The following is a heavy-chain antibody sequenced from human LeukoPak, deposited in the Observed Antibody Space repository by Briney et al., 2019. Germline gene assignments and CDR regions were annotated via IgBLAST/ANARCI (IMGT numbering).Heavy chain of an antibody. CDR2: IVVGSGNT. V-gene: IGHV1-58*02. D-gene: IGHD6-13*01. Sequence: ASVKVSCKASGFMFTSSAMQWVRQARGQRLEWIGWIVVGSGNTNYAQTFQERVTITRDMSTSTAYLELSSLKSEDTAVYYCAAASLFSSSFLDGFDIWGQGTMVTVSS. J-gene: IGHJ3*02. CDR1: GFMFTSSA. CDR3: AAASLFSSSFLDGFDI.